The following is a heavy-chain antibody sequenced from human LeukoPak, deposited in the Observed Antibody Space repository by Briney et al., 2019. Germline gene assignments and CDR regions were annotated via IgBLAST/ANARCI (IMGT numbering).Heavy chain of an antibody. D-gene: IGHD3-22*01. CDR1: GFTFDDYA. Sequence: PGRSLRLSCAASGFTFDDYAMHWVRQAPGKGLEWVSGISWNSGSIGYADPVKGRFTIFRDNAKNSLYLQMNSLRAEDTALYYCAKGGGGDSSGYYYQREFDYWGQGTLGTVSS. CDR3: AKGGGGDSSGYYYQREFDY. CDR2: ISWNSGSI. J-gene: IGHJ4*02. V-gene: IGHV3-9*01.